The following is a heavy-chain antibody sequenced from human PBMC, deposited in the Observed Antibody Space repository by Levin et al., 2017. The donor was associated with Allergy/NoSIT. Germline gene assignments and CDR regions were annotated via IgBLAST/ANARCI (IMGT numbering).Heavy chain of an antibody. J-gene: IGHJ4*02. Sequence: PGGSLRLSCAGSGFTFSTYSMDWARQAPGKGLDWVAAISYDGSDKYYAESVRGRFTISRDNSKNTLDLQMNSLREEDTAVYYCARDHSSGSGHFWAQGTLVTVAS. CDR3: ARDHSSGSGHF. CDR2: ISYDGSDK. D-gene: IGHD6-19*01. V-gene: IGHV3-30-3*01. CDR1: GFTFSTYS.